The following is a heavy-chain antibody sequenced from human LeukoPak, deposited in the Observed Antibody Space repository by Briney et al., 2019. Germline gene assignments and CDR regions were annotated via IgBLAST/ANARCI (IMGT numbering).Heavy chain of an antibody. CDR2: INRDGSST. D-gene: IGHD3-9*01. CDR1: GFTFSTYW. CDR3: ARNDILTGNHFDY. Sequence: GGSLRLSCAASGFTFSTYWMHWVRQAPGKGLVWVSRINRDGSSTSYADSVKGRFTISRDNAKNTLYLQMNSLRAEDTAVYYCARNDILTGNHFDYRGQGTLVTVSS. J-gene: IGHJ4*02. V-gene: IGHV3-74*01.